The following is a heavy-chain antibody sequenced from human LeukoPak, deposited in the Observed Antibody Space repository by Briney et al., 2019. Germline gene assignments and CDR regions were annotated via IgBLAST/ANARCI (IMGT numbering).Heavy chain of an antibody. J-gene: IGHJ3*02. CDR3: ARGWGYCSSTSCRRRGDAFDI. CDR1: GGSFSGYY. V-gene: IGHV4-34*01. D-gene: IGHD2-2*01. Sequence: SETLSLTCAVYGGSFSGYYWSWIRQPPGKGLEWIGEINHSGSTNYNPSLKSRVTISVDTSKNQFSLKLSSVTAADTAVYYCARGWGYCSSTSCRRRGDAFDIWGQGTMVTVS. CDR2: INHSGST.